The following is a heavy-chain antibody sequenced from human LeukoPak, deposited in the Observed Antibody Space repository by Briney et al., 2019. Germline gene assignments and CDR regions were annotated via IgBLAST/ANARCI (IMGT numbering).Heavy chain of an antibody. CDR1: GYTFTTYG. Sequence: GASVKVSCKGSGYTFTTYGISWVGQAPGQGLEWMGGISAYNDNRKYAQNLQGKVTMTTDTSTSTAYIALRSLRFDDTAAYYCARDRDSGSYFGSFDYWGQGTLVTVSS. J-gene: IGHJ4*02. CDR3: ARDRDSGSYFGSFDY. D-gene: IGHD1-26*01. CDR2: ISAYNDNR. V-gene: IGHV1-18*01.